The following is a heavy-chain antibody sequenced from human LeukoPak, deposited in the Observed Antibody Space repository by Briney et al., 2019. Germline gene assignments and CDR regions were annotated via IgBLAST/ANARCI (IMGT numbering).Heavy chain of an antibody. D-gene: IGHD6-19*01. Sequence: GGSLRLSCAASGFTFSSYSMNWVRQAPGKGLEWISYISSSSSTIYYTDSVKGRFTISRDNAKNSLYLQMNSLRDEDTASYYCARVPYSTGAFVYWGQGTLVTVSS. CDR2: ISSSSSTI. CDR3: ARVPYSTGAFVY. CDR1: GFTFSSYS. J-gene: IGHJ4*02. V-gene: IGHV3-48*02.